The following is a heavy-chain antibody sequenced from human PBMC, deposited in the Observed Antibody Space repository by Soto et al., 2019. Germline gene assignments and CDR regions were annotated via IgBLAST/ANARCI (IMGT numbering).Heavy chain of an antibody. D-gene: IGHD2-2*01. CDR3: ARDHCSSTSCYVTFDP. Sequence: ASVKVSCKASGYTLTGYYMHWVRQAPGQGLEWMGWINPNSGGTNYAQKFQGWVTMTRDTSISTAYMELSRLRSDDTAVYYCARDHCSSTSCYVTFDPWGQGSLVTVSS. J-gene: IGHJ5*02. CDR1: GYTLTGYY. CDR2: INPNSGGT. V-gene: IGHV1-2*04.